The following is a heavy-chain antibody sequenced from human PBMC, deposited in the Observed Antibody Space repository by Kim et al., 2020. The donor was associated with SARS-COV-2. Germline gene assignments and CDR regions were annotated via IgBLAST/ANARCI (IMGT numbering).Heavy chain of an antibody. J-gene: IGHJ2*01. CDR2: IYYSGST. D-gene: IGHD3-9*01. V-gene: IGHV4-39*01. Sequence: SETLSLTCTVSGGSISSSSYYWGWIRQTPGKGLEWIGSIYYSGSTYYNPSLKSRVTISVDTSKNQFSLKLSSVTAADTAVYYCARRSRLRYFDPWWYFDL. CDR3: ARRSRLRYFDPWWYFDL. CDR1: GGSISSSSYY.